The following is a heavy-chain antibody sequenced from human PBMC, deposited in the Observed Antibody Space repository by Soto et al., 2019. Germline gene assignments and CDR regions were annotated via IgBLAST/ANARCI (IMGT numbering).Heavy chain of an antibody. CDR1: VYRFTNYW. CDR3: ARGVVVAGTTNGFDI. CDR2: MYPGDSDT. Sequence: GESLKISCKGSVYRFTNYWIGWVRQMPGKGLEWMGIMYPGDSDTIYSPPFQGQVTISVDKSTNTAYLQWSSLKASDTAMYYCARGVVVAGTTNGFDIWGQGTMVTVSS. D-gene: IGHD6-19*01. J-gene: IGHJ3*02. V-gene: IGHV5-51*01.